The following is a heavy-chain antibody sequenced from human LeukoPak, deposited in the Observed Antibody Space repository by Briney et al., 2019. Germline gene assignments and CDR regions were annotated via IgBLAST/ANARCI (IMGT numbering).Heavy chain of an antibody. D-gene: IGHD6-13*01. CDR2: IVVGSGNT. Sequence: ASVKVSCKASGFTFTRSAMQWVRQARGQRLEWIGWIVVGSGNTKYAQSFQERVTITRDMSTSTAYMELRSLRSDDTALYYCAAGYGGSWYDLYFQYWGQGTLVTVSS. CDR1: GFTFTRSA. CDR3: AAGYGGSWYDLYFQY. J-gene: IGHJ1*01. V-gene: IGHV1-58*02.